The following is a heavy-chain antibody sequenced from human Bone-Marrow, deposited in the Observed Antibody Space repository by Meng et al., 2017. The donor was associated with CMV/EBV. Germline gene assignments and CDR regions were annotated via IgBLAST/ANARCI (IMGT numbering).Heavy chain of an antibody. CDR2: ISYDGGNE. J-gene: IGHJ6*02. CDR3: ARKRWNAGSITYYQYAMEV. V-gene: IGHV3-30*19. Sequence: GESLKISCAASGFTFSSYGMHWVRQAPGKGLEWVAVISYDGGNEYYADSVKGRFSVSRDNSKNTLYLQMSSLRAEDTAVYYCARKRWNAGSITYYQYAMEVWGQGTMVTVSS. D-gene: IGHD3-3*02. CDR1: GFTFSSYG.